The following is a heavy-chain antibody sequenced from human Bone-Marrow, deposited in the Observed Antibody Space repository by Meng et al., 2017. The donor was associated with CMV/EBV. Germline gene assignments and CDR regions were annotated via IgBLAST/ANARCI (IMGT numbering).Heavy chain of an antibody. CDR3: ARAGGRVDY. J-gene: IGHJ4*02. Sequence: SETLSLTCTVSGGSISSSSYYWGWIRQPPGKGLEWIGSIYYSGSTNYNPYLKSRVTISVDTSKNQFSLKLSSVTAADTAVYYCARAGGRVDYWGQGTLVTVSS. CDR2: IYYSGST. V-gene: IGHV4-39*07. D-gene: IGHD4-23*01. CDR1: GGSISSSSYY.